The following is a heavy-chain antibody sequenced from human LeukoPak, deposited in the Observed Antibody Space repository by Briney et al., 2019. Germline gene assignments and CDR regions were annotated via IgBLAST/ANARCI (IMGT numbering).Heavy chain of an antibody. CDR3: AREAVSGYYFPDAFDI. J-gene: IGHJ3*02. D-gene: IGHD3-22*01. CDR1: GGTFSSYA. V-gene: IGHV1-69*05. Sequence: GASVKVSCKASGGTFSSYAISWVRQAPGQGLEWMGGIIPIFGTANYAQKLQGRVTMTTDTSTSTAYMELRSLRSDDTAVYYCAREAVSGYYFPDAFDIWGQGTMVTVSS. CDR2: IIPIFGTA.